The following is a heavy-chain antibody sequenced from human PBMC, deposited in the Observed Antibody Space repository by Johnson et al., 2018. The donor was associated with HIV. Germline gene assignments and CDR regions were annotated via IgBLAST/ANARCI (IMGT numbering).Heavy chain of an antibody. CDR3: ARGDMLAGYSGAFGM. Sequence: VESGGGLVQPGRSLRLSCAASAFPFDDHALHWVRQTPGKGLQWFSIILKGRFTISRDNAKNDLNLQMHSLRAEDTAVYYCARGDMLAGYSGAFGMWGQGTMVTVSS. V-gene: IGHV3-9*01. CDR1: AFPFDDHA. D-gene: IGHD3-9*01. CDR2: I. J-gene: IGHJ3*02.